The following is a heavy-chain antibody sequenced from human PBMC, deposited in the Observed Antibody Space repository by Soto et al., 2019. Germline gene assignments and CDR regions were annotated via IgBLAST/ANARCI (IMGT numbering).Heavy chain of an antibody. CDR2: INSDGSST. CDR1: GFTFSSYW. CDR3: ARVGGYYGSGSYSPVRNDAFDI. D-gene: IGHD3-10*01. Sequence: GGSLRLSCAASGFTFSSYWMHWVRQAPGKGLVWVSRINSDGSSTSYADSVKGRFTISRDNAKNTLYLQMNSLRAEDTAVYYCARVGGYYGSGSYSPVRNDAFDIWGQGTMVTVSS. V-gene: IGHV3-74*01. J-gene: IGHJ3*02.